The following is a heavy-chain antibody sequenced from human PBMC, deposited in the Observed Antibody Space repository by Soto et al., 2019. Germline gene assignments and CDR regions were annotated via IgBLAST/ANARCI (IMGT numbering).Heavy chain of an antibody. D-gene: IGHD3-22*01. CDR2: INISGERT. CDR3: AKAIPYYDTSGYFDY. V-gene: IGHV3-23*01. CDR1: GFTFSSYA. Sequence: PWGSLRLSCAGSGFTFSSYAIIFFRQSPFKGLEWVSGINISGERTNYADSVKGRFTISRDDSKNTLYLQMNSLRADDTAVYYCAKAIPYYDTSGYFDYWGQGTLVTVSS. J-gene: IGHJ4*02.